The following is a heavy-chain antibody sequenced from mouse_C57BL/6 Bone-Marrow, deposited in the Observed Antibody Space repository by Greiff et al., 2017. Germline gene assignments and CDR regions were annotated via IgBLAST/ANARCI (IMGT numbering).Heavy chain of an antibody. J-gene: IGHJ2*01. V-gene: IGHV1-81*01. D-gene: IGHD2-4*01. CDR3: ARWGDDYDGLDY. CDR1: GYTFTSYG. Sequence: QVHVKQSGAELARPGASVTLSCKASGYTFTSYGISWVKQRTGQGLEWIGEIYPRSGNTYYNEKFKGKATLTADKSSSTAYMELRSLTSEDSAVYFCARWGDDYDGLDYWGQGTTLTVSS. CDR2: IYPRSGNT.